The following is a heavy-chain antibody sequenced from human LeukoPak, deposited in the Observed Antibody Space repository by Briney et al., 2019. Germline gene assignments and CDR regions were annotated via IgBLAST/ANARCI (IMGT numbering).Heavy chain of an antibody. CDR1: GFTFSSYW. J-gene: IGHJ4*02. D-gene: IGHD3-10*01. V-gene: IGHV3-7*01. CDR3: AKDSYYGSGSYYILSY. CDR2: IKQDGSEK. Sequence: PGGSLRLACAASGFTFSSYWMSWVRQAPGKGLEWVANIKQDGSEKYYVDSVKGRFTISRDNSKNTLYLQMNSLRAEDTAVYYCAKDSYYGSGSYYILSYWGQGTLVTVSS.